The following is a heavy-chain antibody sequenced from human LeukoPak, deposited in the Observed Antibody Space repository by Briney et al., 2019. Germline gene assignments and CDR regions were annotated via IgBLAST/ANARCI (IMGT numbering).Heavy chain of an antibody. V-gene: IGHV4-34*12. CDR1: SGSFGGYY. CDR3: ARDGEFTSSWAFDY. CDR2: IFHGGTT. J-gene: IGHJ4*02. Sequence: SETLSLTCDVYSGSFGGYYWSWIRQPPGKGLEWIGEIFHGGTTSYNPSLKSRVTISVDKSKNQFSLNLTSVTAADTAIYYCARDGEFTSSWAFDYWGQGTLVTVSS. D-gene: IGHD6-13*01.